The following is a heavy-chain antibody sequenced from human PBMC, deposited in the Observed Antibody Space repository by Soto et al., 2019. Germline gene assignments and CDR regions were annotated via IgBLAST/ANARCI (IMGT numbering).Heavy chain of an antibody. J-gene: IGHJ3*02. D-gene: IGHD4-17*01. CDR1: GGSISSGGYY. V-gene: IGHV4-31*02. CDR3: ASSRVDYGGPYAFDI. CDR2: IYYSGST. Sequence: PSETLSLTCAVSGGSISSGGYYWSWIRQHPGKGLEGIGYIYYSGSTYYNPSLKSRVTISVDTSKNQFSLKLSSVTAADTAVYYCASSRVDYGGPYAFDIWGQGTMVTVSS.